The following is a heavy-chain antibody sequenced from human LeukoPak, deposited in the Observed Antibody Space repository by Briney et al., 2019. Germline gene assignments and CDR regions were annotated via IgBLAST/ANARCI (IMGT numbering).Heavy chain of an antibody. Sequence: GASVKVSCKASGYTFTSYDVNWVRQATGQGLEWMGWMNPNSGNTGYAQKFQGRVTITRSTSISTAYMELSSLRSEDTAVYYCARGYNWNYYYYMDVWGKGTTVTVSS. J-gene: IGHJ6*03. D-gene: IGHD1-20*01. V-gene: IGHV1-8*03. CDR3: ARGYNWNYYYYMDV. CDR1: GYTFTSYD. CDR2: MNPNSGNT.